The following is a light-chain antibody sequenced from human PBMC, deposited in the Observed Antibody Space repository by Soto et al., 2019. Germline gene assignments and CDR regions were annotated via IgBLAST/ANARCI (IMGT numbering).Light chain of an antibody. CDR2: NAS. J-gene: IGKJ1*01. CDR3: QQLSTSHLFT. Sequence: ESVLSQSPGTLSLSKGERATLSCRASQTVRNNYLAWYQQKPGQAPRLLIYNASNRATGIPDRFSGSGSGTDFTLTISRLEPEDFAVYFCQQLSTSHLFTFGQGTKVDI. CDR1: QTVRNNY. V-gene: IGKV3D-20*02.